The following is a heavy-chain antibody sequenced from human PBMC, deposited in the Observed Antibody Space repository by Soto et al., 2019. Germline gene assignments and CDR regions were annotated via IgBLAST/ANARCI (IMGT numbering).Heavy chain of an antibody. Sequence: PGGSLRLSCAASGFTFSSYSMNWVRQAPGKGLEWVSSISSSSSYIYYADSVKGRFTIPRDNAKNSLYLQMNSLRAEDTAVYYCARTHQLPRFFDYWGQGTLVTVSS. CDR2: ISSSSSYI. CDR3: ARTHQLPRFFDY. J-gene: IGHJ4*02. CDR1: GFTFSSYS. V-gene: IGHV3-21*01. D-gene: IGHD2-2*01.